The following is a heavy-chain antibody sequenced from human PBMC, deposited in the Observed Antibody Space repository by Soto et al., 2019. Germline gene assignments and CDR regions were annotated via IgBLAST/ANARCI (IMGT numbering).Heavy chain of an antibody. D-gene: IGHD1-26*01. CDR3: ARATLQRGHRVSDAFDI. V-gene: IGHV4-31*03. CDR2: IYYSGST. CDR1: GGSISSGGYY. J-gene: IGHJ3*02. Sequence: QVQLQESGPGLVKPSQTLSLTCTVSGGSISSGGYYWSWIRQHPGKGLEWIGYIYYSGSTYYNPLLKSRVTISVXTSXNXSSLKLSSVTAADTAVYYCARATLQRGHRVSDAFDIWGQGTMVTVSS.